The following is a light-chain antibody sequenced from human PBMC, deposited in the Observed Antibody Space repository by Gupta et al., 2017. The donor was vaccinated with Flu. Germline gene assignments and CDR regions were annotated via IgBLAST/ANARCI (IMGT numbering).Light chain of an antibody. CDR2: TAS. V-gene: IGKV1-39*01. CDR3: QHTDSIPST. J-gene: IGKJ2*01. CDR1: QSINTY. Sequence: DIQMTQSPSSLSASVGDRVTITCRASQSINTYLNWYQEKPGQPPNLLIYTASTLHSGVPSRFSGSRSGTDFTLTISRLQPEDLATYYCQHTDSIPSTFDQGTKLDIK.